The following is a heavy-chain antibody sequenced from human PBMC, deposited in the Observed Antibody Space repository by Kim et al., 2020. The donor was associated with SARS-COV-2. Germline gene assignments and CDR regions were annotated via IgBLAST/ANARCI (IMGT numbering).Heavy chain of an antibody. CDR3: ARDGGYCSGGSCVGWFDP. D-gene: IGHD2-15*01. Sequence: GGSLRLSCAASGFTFSSYAMHWVRQAPGKGLEWVAVISYDGSNKYYADSVKGRFTISRDNSKNTLYLQMNSLRAEDTAVYYCARDGGYCSGGSCVGWFDPWGQGTLVTVSS. CDR1: GFTFSSYA. V-gene: IGHV3-30-3*01. J-gene: IGHJ5*02. CDR2: ISYDGSNK.